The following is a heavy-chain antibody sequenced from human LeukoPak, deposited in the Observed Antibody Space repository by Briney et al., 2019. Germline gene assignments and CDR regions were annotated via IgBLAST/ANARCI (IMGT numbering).Heavy chain of an antibody. CDR3: AKDRIYADGLWDFDY. J-gene: IGHJ4*02. D-gene: IGHD3-10*01. V-gene: IGHV3-7*05. Sequence: PGGSLRLSCAASGFTFEIYWMSWVRQAPGKGLEWVANIRKDGSEKNYVDSVKGRFTISRDNAKNSLYLQMNSLRADDTAVYYCAKDRIYADGLWDFDYWGQGTLVTVSS. CDR2: IRKDGSEK. CDR1: GFTFEIYW.